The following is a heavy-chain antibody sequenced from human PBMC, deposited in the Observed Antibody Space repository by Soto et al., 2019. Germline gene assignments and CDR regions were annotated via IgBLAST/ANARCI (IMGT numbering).Heavy chain of an antibody. CDR1: GFTLSSYS. J-gene: IGHJ4*02. D-gene: IGHD6-19*01. V-gene: IGHV3-48*01. Sequence: GSLRLSCAASGFTLSSYSMNWVRQAPGKGLEWVSYISSSSSTIYYADSVKGRFTISRDNAKNSLYLQMNSLRAEDTAVYYCTPGYSSGWYDYWGQGTLVTVSS. CDR3: TPGYSSGWYDY. CDR2: ISSSSSTI.